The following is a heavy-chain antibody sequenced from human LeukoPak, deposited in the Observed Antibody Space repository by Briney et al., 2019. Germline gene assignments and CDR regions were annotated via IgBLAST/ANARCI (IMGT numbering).Heavy chain of an antibody. CDR3: ARGISGSYHRGSYYFDY. J-gene: IGHJ4*02. CDR1: GGSISSSSYY. Sequence: SETLSLTCTVSGGSISSSSYYWGWIRQPPGKGLEWIGSIYYSGSTYYNPSLKSRVTISVDTSKNQFSLKLSSVTAADTAVCYCARGISGSYHRGSYYFDYWGQGTLVTVSS. D-gene: IGHD1-26*01. V-gene: IGHV4-39*07. CDR2: IYYSGST.